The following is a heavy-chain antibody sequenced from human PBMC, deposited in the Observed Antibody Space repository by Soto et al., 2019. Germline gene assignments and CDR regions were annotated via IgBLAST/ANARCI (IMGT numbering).Heavy chain of an antibody. CDR3: ARVRLGAPTRYFDY. Sequence: GGSLRLSCAASGFTFRNYGMNWVRQAPGKGLEWVSYIGIGSSTKYYADSVKGRFTISRDNAKNSLSLQINSLKTEDTAVYYCARVRLGAPTRYFDYWGQGALVTVSS. CDR1: GFTFRNYG. D-gene: IGHD1-26*01. J-gene: IGHJ4*02. V-gene: IGHV3-48*01. CDR2: IGIGSSTK.